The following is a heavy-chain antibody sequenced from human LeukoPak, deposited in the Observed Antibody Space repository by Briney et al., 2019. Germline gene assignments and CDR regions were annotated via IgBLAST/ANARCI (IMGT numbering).Heavy chain of an antibody. Sequence: ASVKVSCKASGYTFTSYGISWVRQAPGQGLEWMGWISGYNGNTNYAQKFQGRVTMTTDTSTRTAYMELRSLRSDDTAVYYCARHLEQHSDYWGQGTLVTVSS. V-gene: IGHV1-18*01. D-gene: IGHD1/OR15-1a*01. CDR2: ISGYNGNT. J-gene: IGHJ4*02. CDR3: ARHLEQHSDY. CDR1: GYTFTSYG.